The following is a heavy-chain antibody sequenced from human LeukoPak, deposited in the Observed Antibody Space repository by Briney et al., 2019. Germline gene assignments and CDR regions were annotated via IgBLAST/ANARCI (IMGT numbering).Heavy chain of an antibody. Sequence: ASVTVSCKASGYTFTDYYMHWVRQAPGQGLEWMGWINPNSGDTNHAHKFQGRGIVTRDTSISTAYMDLYSLRSDDTAVYYCARVRTGSYYYSYGIDVWGQGTTVTVSS. CDR2: INPNSGDT. D-gene: IGHD1-26*01. CDR1: GYTFTDYY. V-gene: IGHV1-2*07. CDR3: ARVRTGSYYYSYGIDV. J-gene: IGHJ6*02.